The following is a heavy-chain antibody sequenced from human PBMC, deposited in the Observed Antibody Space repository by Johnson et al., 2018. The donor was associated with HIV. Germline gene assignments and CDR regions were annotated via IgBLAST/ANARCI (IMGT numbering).Heavy chain of an antibody. Sequence: VQLVESGGVLVQPGRSLRLSCAASGFTFNDYAMHWVRQAPGKGLEWVSGISWNSDTIVYADSVKGRLTISRDNAKNSLYLQMNSLRAEDTALYYCTKGRSIEWGVRSAFDIWGQGTMVTVSS. J-gene: IGHJ3*02. CDR3: TKGRSIEWGVRSAFDI. D-gene: IGHD5-12*01. CDR1: GFTFNDYA. CDR2: ISWNSDTI. V-gene: IGHV3-9*01.